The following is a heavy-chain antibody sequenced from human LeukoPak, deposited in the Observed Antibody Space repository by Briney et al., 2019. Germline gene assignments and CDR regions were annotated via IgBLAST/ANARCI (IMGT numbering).Heavy chain of an antibody. D-gene: IGHD3-10*01. CDR1: GFTFSSYD. J-gene: IGHJ6*02. V-gene: IGHV3-13*01. Sequence: GGSLRLSCAGSGFTFSSYDMHWVRQAAGKGLEWVAGIDTAGVTYYPGSVRGRFTISRENGRNSFFLQMNSLRAGDTAVYYCARGGYFGSGPMDVWGQGTAVTVSS. CDR3: ARGGYFGSGPMDV. CDR2: IDTAGVT.